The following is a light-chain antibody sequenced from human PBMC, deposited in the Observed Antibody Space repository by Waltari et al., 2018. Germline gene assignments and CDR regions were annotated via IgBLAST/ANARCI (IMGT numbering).Light chain of an antibody. CDR2: GVN. Sequence: QSVLPQPPSVSGAPGQRVTISCSGSGPNIGAGSDVPWYRHHPGKAPTLLIYGVNTRPPGVSDRFSGSQFDTSASLAIAGLQADDEADYYCQSYDTTLSVVFGGGTKLTVL. CDR3: QSYDTTLSVV. V-gene: IGLV1-40*01. CDR1: GPNIGAGSD. J-gene: IGLJ2*01.